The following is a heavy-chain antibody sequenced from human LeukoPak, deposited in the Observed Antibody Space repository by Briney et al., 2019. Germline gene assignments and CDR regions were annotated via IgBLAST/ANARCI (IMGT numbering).Heavy chain of an antibody. J-gene: IGHJ4*02. CDR1: GGSISSGGYS. Sequence: SETLSLTCAVSGGSISSGGYSWSWIRQPPGKGLEWIGYIYYSGSTNYNPSLKSRVTISVDTSKNQFSLKLSSVTAADTAVYYCARGGYYDSSGYYSAHFDYWGQGTLVTVSS. V-gene: IGHV4-61*08. D-gene: IGHD3-22*01. CDR2: IYYSGST. CDR3: ARGGYYDSSGYYSAHFDY.